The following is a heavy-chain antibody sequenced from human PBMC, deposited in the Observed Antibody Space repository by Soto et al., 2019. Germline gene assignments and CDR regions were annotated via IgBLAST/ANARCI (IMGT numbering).Heavy chain of an antibody. Sequence: QVQLVQSGAEVKKPGASVKVSCKASGYTFTGYYMHWVRPAPGQGLEWMGWINPNSGGTNYAQKFQGRVTMTRDTSISTAYMELGRLRSDDTAVYYCARASMAARGWFDPWGQGTLVTVSS. V-gene: IGHV1-2*02. CDR2: INPNSGGT. J-gene: IGHJ5*02. CDR1: GYTFTGYY. CDR3: ARASMAARGWFDP. D-gene: IGHD6-13*01.